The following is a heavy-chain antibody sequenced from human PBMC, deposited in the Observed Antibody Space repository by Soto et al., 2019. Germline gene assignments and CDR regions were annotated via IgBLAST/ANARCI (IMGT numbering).Heavy chain of an antibody. D-gene: IGHD3-22*01. J-gene: IGHJ4*02. V-gene: IGHV4-4*02. CDR3: ATYAANYYHDTPTGHFDS. CDR1: GASIRSPKW. Sequence: SETLSLTCGVTGASIRSPKWWSWVRQPPGKGLEWIVEIYHTGSTSYNPSLKSRLTISVDNSKNQFSAQLNSAPAADTGAYFYATYAANYYHDTPTGHFDSWGPGIRVTVSS. CDR2: IYHTGST.